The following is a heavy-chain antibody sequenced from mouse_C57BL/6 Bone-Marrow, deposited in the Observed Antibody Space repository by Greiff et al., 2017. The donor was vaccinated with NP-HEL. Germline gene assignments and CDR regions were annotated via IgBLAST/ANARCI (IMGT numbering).Heavy chain of an antibody. CDR1: GYSITSGYY. D-gene: IGHD1-1*01. CDR2: ISYDGSN. CDR3: ARDADYSWFAY. Sequence: EVQLVESGPGLVKPSQSLSLTCSVTGYSITSGYYWNWIRQFPGNQLEWMGYISYDGSNNYNPSLKNRISITRDTSKNQFFLKLNSVTTEDTATYYCARDADYSWFAYWGQGTLVTVAA. V-gene: IGHV3-6*01. J-gene: IGHJ3*01.